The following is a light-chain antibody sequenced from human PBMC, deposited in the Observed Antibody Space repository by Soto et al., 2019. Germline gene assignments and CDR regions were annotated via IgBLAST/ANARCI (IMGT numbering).Light chain of an antibody. CDR3: QQYGSSPTIT. V-gene: IGKV3-20*01. J-gene: IGKJ3*01. CDR1: QSVSSSY. CDR2: GAS. Sequence: EIVLTQSPGTLSLSPGERATLSCRASQSVSSSYLAWYQQKPGQAPRLLIYGASSRATGIPDRFSGSGSGKDFTLTISRLEPEDFEVYYCQQYGSSPTITFGPGTNVDIK.